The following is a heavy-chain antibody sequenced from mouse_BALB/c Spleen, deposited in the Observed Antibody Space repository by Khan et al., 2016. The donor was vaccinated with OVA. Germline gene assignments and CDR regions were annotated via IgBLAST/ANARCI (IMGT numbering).Heavy chain of an antibody. CDR1: GYAFNNYM. D-gene: IGHD1-1*02. CDR3: ARGGYGSLAY. Sequence: QVQLQQSGVELVRPGTSVMVSCKASGYAFNNYMIEWLKQRPGQGLEWIGVINPGSGGTTYNEKFKGKATLNADKSSNTAYMQRSSLTSDDSAVYFCARGGYGSLAYWGQGTLVTVSA. V-gene: IGHV1-54*01. CDR2: INPGSGGT. J-gene: IGHJ3*01.